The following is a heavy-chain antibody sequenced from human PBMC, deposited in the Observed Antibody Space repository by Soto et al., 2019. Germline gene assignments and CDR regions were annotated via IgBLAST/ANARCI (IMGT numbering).Heavy chain of an antibody. J-gene: IGHJ3*02. D-gene: IGHD2-2*01. CDR3: ARVRRADIVVVPAAMRGSAFDI. V-gene: IGHV4-31*03. CDR1: GGSISSGGYY. CDR2: IYYSGST. Sequence: SETLSLTCTVSGGSISSGGYYWSWIRQHPGKGLEWIGYIYYSGSTYYNPSLKSRVTISVDTSKNQFSLKLSSVTAADTAVYYCARVRRADIVVVPAAMRGSAFDIWGQGTMVTVSS.